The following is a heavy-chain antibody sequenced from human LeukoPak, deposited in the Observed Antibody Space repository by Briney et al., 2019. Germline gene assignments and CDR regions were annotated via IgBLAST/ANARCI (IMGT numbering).Heavy chain of an antibody. CDR1: GFTFSSYA. D-gene: IGHD2-21*02. J-gene: IGHJ4*02. CDR3: AKDRCSGGDCYPHRFDY. V-gene: IGHV3-23*01. Sequence: PGGSLRLSCTASGFTFSSYAMSWVRQAPGKGLEWVSAISGSGGTTYYADSVKGRFTISRDNPKNTLYLQMNSLRAEDTAVYYCAKDRCSGGDCYPHRFDYWGQGTLVTVSS. CDR2: ISGSGGTT.